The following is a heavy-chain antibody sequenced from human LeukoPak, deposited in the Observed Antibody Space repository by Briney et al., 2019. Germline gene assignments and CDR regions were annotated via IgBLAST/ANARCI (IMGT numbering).Heavy chain of an antibody. CDR1: GGSISSFY. J-gene: IGHJ6*03. Sequence: SETLSLTCTVSGGSISSFYWSWIRQPPGKGLEWIGYIYYTGSTNYNSSLKSRVTISVDTSKNQFSLNLSSVTAADTAMYYCARTTMVRGTYYMDVWGKGTTVTISS. V-gene: IGHV4-59*01. CDR2: IYYTGST. CDR3: ARTTMVRGTYYMDV. D-gene: IGHD3-10*01.